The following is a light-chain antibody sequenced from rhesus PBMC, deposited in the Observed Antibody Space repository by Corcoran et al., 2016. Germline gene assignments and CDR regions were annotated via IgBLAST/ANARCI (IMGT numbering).Light chain of an antibody. CDR3: QQYYSSPFT. CDR2: WAY. J-gene: IGKJ3*01. CDR1: QSLLYNSNNKNY. Sequence: DIVMTQSPDSLAVSLGERVTINCKSSQSLLYNSNNKNYLDWYQQKPVQAPTLLIYWAYTRESGVPNRFIGSGTGTDFTLTISGLQAEDVAVDYCQQYYSSPFTFGPGTKLDIK. V-gene: IGKV4-1*01.